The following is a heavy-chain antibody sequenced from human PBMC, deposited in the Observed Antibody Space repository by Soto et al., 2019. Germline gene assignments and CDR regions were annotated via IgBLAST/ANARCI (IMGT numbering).Heavy chain of an antibody. Sequence: GGPLRLSCAASGFTFSSQAMSWVRQAPGKGLEWVSAISGSGGSTYYADSVKGRFTISRDNSKNTLYPQMNSLRAEDTAVYYCAGDGGDTLDFWGQGTLVTVSS. J-gene: IGHJ4*02. CDR3: AGDGGDTLDF. D-gene: IGHD3-16*01. CDR2: ISGSGGST. V-gene: IGHV3-23*01. CDR1: GFTFSSQA.